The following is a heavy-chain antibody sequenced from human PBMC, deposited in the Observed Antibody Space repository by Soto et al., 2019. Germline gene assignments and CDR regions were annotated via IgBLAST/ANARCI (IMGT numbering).Heavy chain of an antibody. J-gene: IGHJ4*02. Sequence: QVQLVQSGAEVKKPGSSVKVSCKASGGTFSSYAISWVRQAPGQGLEWMGGIIPIFGTANYAQKFQGRVTITADDSTSTAYMELSSMRSEDTAVYYCAREGAHNSGYSDGHYWGQGTLVTVSS. V-gene: IGHV1-69*01. D-gene: IGHD5-18*01. CDR3: AREGAHNSGYSDGHY. CDR1: GGTFSSYA. CDR2: IIPIFGTA.